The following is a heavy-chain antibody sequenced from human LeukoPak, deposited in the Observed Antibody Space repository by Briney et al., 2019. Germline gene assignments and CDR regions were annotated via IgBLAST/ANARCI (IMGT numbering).Heavy chain of an antibody. D-gene: IGHD5-24*01. CDR1: GGSISSGSYY. CDR3: ARRSYNSLFRY. CDR2: INHSGST. V-gene: IGHV4-39*02. Sequence: PSETLSLTCTVSGGSISSGSYYWSWIRQPPGKGLEWIGEINHSGSTNYNPSLKSRVTISVDTSKNHFSLNLRSVTAADTAVYYCARRSYNSLFRYWGQGTPVTVSS. J-gene: IGHJ4*02.